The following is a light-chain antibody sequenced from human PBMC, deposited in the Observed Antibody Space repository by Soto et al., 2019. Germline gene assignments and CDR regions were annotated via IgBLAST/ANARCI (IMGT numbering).Light chain of an antibody. V-gene: IGLV1-44*01. CDR1: SSNIGINT. Sequence: QSVLTQPPSASGTPGQRVTVSCSGGSSNIGINTVNWYQQLPRTTPKIVIHTNNQRPSGVPDRFSGSKSGTSASLATSGLQSGDEADYYCGAWDESLNGYVFGTGTRSPS. CDR2: TNN. J-gene: IGLJ1*01. CDR3: GAWDESLNGYV.